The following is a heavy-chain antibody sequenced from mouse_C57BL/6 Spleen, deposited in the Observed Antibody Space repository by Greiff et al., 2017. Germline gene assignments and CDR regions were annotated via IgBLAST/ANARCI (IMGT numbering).Heavy chain of an antibody. D-gene: IGHD2-3*01. CDR2: INPNNGGT. Sequence: VQLQQSGPELVKPGASVKISCKASGYTFTDYYMNWVKQSHGKSLEWIGDINPNNGGTSYNQKFKGKATLTVDKSSSTAYMELRSLTSEDSAVYYCARWTDGYYQAWFAYWGQGTLVTVSA. CDR1: GYTFTDYY. J-gene: IGHJ3*01. CDR3: ARWTDGYYQAWFAY. V-gene: IGHV1-26*01.